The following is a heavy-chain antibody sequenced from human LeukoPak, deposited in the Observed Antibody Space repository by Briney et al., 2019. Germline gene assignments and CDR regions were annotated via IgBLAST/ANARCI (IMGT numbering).Heavy chain of an antibody. CDR1: GFTFSTYA. CDR2: ISASGSNT. Sequence: GGSLRLSCAASGFTFSTYAMSWVRQAPGKGLEWVSAISASGSNTYYADSVKGRFTISRDNSQSTLYLQMNSLRADDTAVYYCAKDPAYGSGNYMTDFDYWGQGTLVTVSS. D-gene: IGHD3-10*01. V-gene: IGHV3-23*01. J-gene: IGHJ4*02. CDR3: AKDPAYGSGNYMTDFDY.